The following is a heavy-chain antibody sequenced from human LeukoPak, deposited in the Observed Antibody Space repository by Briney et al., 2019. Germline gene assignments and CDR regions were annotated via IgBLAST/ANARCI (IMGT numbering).Heavy chain of an antibody. V-gene: IGHV3-7*03. CDR3: AGTYYYDSSGFYPEFFQH. J-gene: IGHJ1*01. CDR2: LKQDGSEI. D-gene: IGHD3-22*01. CDR1: DFTFSNYW. Sequence: GGSLRLSCVASDFTFSNYWMSWVRQAPGKGLEWVGNLKQDGSEIYYLDSVKGRFTISRDNAKNSLYLQVNSLRAEDTALYYCAGTYYYDSSGFYPEFFQHWGQGTLVIISS.